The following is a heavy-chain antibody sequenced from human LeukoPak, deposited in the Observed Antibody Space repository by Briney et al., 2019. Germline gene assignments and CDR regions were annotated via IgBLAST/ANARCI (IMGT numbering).Heavy chain of an antibody. CDR2: INPNSGGT. Sequence: GASVKVSCKASGVTFSDYALNWVRQAPGQGLEWMGWINPNSGGTNYAQKFQGRVTMTRDTSISTAYMELSRLRSDDTAVYYCARDDLPYYDILTGYSSSDYWGQGTLVTVSS. J-gene: IGHJ4*02. D-gene: IGHD3-9*01. CDR3: ARDDLPYYDILTGYSSSDY. CDR1: GVTFSDYA. V-gene: IGHV1-2*02.